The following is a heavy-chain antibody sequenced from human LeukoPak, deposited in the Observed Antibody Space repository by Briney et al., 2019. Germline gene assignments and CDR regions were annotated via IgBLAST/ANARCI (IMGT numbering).Heavy chain of an antibody. CDR2: INPNSGGT. CDR3: ARCHGDSYYCYGMDV. V-gene: IGHV1-2*06. CDR1: GYTFTGYY. D-gene: IGHD4-17*01. Sequence: ASVKVSCKASGYTFTGYYMHWVRQAPGQGLEWMGRINPNSGGTNYAQKLQGRVTMTTDTTTSTAYMELRSLRSDDTAVYYCARCHGDSYYCYGMDVWGQGTTVTVSS. J-gene: IGHJ6*02.